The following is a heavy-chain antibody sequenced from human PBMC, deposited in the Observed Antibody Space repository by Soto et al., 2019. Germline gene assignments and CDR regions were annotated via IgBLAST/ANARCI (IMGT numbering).Heavy chain of an antibody. CDR3: ARTLAAAGSRGYYYYGMDV. D-gene: IGHD6-13*01. CDR2: IDPSDSYT. CDR1: GYSFTSYW. Sequence: GESLKISCKGSGYSFTSYWISWVRQMPGKGLEWIGRIDPSDSYTNYSPSFQGHATISADKSISTAYLQWSSLKASDTAMYYCARTLAAAGSRGYYYYGMDVWGQGTTVTVAS. V-gene: IGHV5-10-1*01. J-gene: IGHJ6*02.